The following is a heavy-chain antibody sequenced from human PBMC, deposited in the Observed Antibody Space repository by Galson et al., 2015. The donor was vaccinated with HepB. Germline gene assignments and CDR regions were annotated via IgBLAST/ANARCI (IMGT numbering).Heavy chain of an antibody. CDR3: ARTTPLGQQLVRDRGSYFQH. J-gene: IGHJ1*01. Sequence: SVKVSCKASGGTFSSYAISWVRQAPGQGLEWMGRIIPILGIANYAQKFQGRVTITADKSTSTAYMELSSLRSEDTAVYYCARTTPLGQQLVRDRGSYFQHWGQGTLVTVSS. CDR2: IIPILGIA. V-gene: IGHV1-69*04. CDR1: GGTFSSYA. D-gene: IGHD6-13*01.